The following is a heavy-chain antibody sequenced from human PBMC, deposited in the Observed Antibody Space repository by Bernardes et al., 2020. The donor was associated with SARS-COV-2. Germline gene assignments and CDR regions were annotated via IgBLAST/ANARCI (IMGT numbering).Heavy chain of an antibody. V-gene: IGHV1-2*06. CDR3: ASSSTSCCDFDY. Sequence: AAVKDSCKASGYNFIGYYMHWVRQAPGKGLEWMGRINPSTGGTDYAQKFQGTVTMTRDTSISTAYMELSRLRSDDTAVYYCASSSTSCCDFDYWGQGTLVTVSS. CDR1: GYNFIGYY. D-gene: IGHD2-2*01. J-gene: IGHJ4*02. CDR2: INPSTGGT.